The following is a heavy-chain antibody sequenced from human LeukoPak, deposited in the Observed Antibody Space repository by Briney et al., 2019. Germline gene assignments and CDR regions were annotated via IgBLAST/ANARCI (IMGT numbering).Heavy chain of an antibody. CDR3: ARHYYGSGSYMF. Sequence: SETLSLTCTVSGGSISSSSYYWGWIRQPPGKGLEWIGSIYYSGSTYYNPSLESRVTISVDTSKNQFSLKLSSVTAADTAVYYCARHYYGSGSYMFWGQGTLVTVSS. CDR1: GGSISSSSYY. CDR2: IYYSGST. V-gene: IGHV4-39*01. D-gene: IGHD3-10*01. J-gene: IGHJ4*02.